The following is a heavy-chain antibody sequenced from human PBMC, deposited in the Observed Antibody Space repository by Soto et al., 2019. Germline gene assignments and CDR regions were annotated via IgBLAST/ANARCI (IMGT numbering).Heavy chain of an antibody. V-gene: IGHV3-23*01. D-gene: IGHD3-22*01. CDR2: ISGSDGST. CDR3: ANADSSDYSWYFDD. J-gene: IGHJ4*02. CDR1: GFTFSSYA. Sequence: GGSLRLSCAASGFTFSSYAMSWVRQAPGKGLGWVSAISGSDGSTYHADSVKGRFTITRDNSKNSQYLQMNCLRAEETDVYYCANADSSDYSWYFDDWGQGTLVTVSS.